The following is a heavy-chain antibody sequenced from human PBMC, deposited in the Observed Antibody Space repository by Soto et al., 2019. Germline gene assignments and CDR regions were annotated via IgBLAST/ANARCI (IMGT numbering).Heavy chain of an antibody. V-gene: IGHV3-30-3*01. CDR2: ISYDATKK. CDR1: GFAFSSYA. Sequence: QVQLVESGGGVVQPGRSLRLSCAASGFAFSSYAMHWVRQAPGKGLEWVAVISYDATKKYYADSVKGRFSISRDNSKNTVDLQVNSLRVEDTAAYYCARDLCQVYTYDLCGLNVWGQGTTVTVSS. CDR3: ARDLCQVYTYDLCGLNV. D-gene: IGHD5-18*01. J-gene: IGHJ6*02.